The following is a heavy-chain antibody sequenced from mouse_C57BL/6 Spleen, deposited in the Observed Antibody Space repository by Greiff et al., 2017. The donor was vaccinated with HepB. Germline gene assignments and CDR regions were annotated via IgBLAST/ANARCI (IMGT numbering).Heavy chain of an antibody. Sequence: VKLVESGPGLVQPSQSLSITCTVSGFSLTSYGVHWVRQSPGKGLEWLGVIWRGGSTDYNAAFMSRLSITKDNSKSQVFFKMNSLQADDTAIYYCAKEGSTDYYAMDYWGQGTSVTVSS. D-gene: IGHD1-1*01. CDR3: AKEGSTDYYAMDY. CDR1: GFSLTSYG. J-gene: IGHJ4*01. V-gene: IGHV2-5*01. CDR2: IWRGGST.